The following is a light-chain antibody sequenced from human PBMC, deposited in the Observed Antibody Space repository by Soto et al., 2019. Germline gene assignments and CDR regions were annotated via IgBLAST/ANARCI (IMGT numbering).Light chain of an antibody. CDR3: AAWDDSLSGYV. Sequence: QPVLTQPPSASGTPGQRVTISCSGSSSNIGSNYVYWYQQLPGTAPKLLIYRNNQRPSGVPDRFSGSKSGTSASLAISGHRSEDEADYYCAAWDDSLSGYVFGTGTKLTIL. J-gene: IGLJ1*01. V-gene: IGLV1-47*01. CDR2: RNN. CDR1: SSNIGSNY.